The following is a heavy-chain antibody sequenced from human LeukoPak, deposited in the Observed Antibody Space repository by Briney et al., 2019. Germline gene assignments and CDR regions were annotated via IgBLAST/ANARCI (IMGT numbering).Heavy chain of an antibody. Sequence: GESLKISCKGSGYRFGSYWIAWVRRMPGKGLEWMGIIYPGDSDTRYSPSFQGQVTISVDKSISTAYLQWSSLKASDTAVYYCARETNNRFDPWGQGTLVTVSS. CDR3: ARETNNRFDP. CDR2: IYPGDSDT. V-gene: IGHV5-51*01. J-gene: IGHJ5*02. D-gene: IGHD1/OR15-1a*01. CDR1: GYRFGSYW.